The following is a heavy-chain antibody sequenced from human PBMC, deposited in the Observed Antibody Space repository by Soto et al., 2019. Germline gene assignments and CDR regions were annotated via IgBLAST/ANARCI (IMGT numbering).Heavy chain of an antibody. CDR1: GYSFTSYL. V-gene: IGHV5-51*01. J-gene: IGHJ6*02. Sequence: PRGSLKISCKGSGYSFTSYLVGWGGQMPRKSLVWMGIIYPGDSDTRYSPSFQGQVTISADKSISTAYLQWSSLKASDTAMYYCARGGADQLLFDDYYGMDVWGQGTTVTVS. CDR2: IYPGDSDT. D-gene: IGHD2-2*01. CDR3: ARGGADQLLFDDYYGMDV.